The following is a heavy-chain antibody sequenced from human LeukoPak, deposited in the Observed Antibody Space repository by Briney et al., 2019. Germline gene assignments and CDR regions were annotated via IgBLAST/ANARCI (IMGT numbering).Heavy chain of an antibody. Sequence: PGGSLRLSCAASGFTFNTYAMHWVRQAPGKGLDWVAVIWFDGSTKFYADSVRGRFTISRDNSKNTLYLQMNTLTVADTALYYCAREGGATPHYYYDMDVWGQGTTVTVSS. CDR2: IWFDGSTK. V-gene: IGHV3-33*01. CDR1: GFTFNTYA. D-gene: IGHD1-26*01. CDR3: AREGGATPHYYYDMDV. J-gene: IGHJ6*02.